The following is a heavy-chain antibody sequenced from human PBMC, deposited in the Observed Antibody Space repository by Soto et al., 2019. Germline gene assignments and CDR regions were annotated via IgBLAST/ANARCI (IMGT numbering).Heavy chain of an antibody. CDR2: ISDTGGST. CDR1: GFTFSSYA. D-gene: IGHD3-22*01. Sequence: PGGSLRLSCAASGFTFSSYAMSWVRQAPGKGLEWVSRISDTGGSTYYADSVKGRFTISRDSSKNTLYLQMNSLRADDTAVYYCASRYYYDSSGYSFDYWGQGTLVTVSS. CDR3: ASRYYYDSSGYSFDY. J-gene: IGHJ4*02. V-gene: IGHV3-23*01.